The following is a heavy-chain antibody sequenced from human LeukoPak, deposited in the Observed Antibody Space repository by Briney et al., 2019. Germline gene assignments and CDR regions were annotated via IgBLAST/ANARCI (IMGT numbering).Heavy chain of an antibody. CDR3: ARPVTGTYAPLEY. D-gene: IGHD1-1*01. J-gene: IGHJ4*02. Sequence: GGSLRLSCAASGFTFSNYWMHWVRQAPGKGLVYVSRIDSDGSSANYADSVQGRFTISRDNAKNTLYLEMNSLRADDTAVYYCARPVTGTYAPLEYWGQGTLVTVSS. CDR1: GFTFSNYW. CDR2: IDSDGSSA. V-gene: IGHV3-74*01.